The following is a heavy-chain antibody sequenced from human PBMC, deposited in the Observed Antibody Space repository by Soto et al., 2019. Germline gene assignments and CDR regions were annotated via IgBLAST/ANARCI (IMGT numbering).Heavy chain of an antibody. J-gene: IGHJ4*02. D-gene: IGHD2-15*01. V-gene: IGHV3-7*05. CDR2: IKQDGSEK. Sequence: GGSLRLSCAASGFTFSSYWMSWVRQAPGKGLEWVANIKQDGSEKYYVDSVKGRFTISRDNAKNSLYLQMNSLRAEDTAVYYCARDHGYCSGGSCYPINFDYWGQGALVTVSS. CDR3: ARDHGYCSGGSCYPINFDY. CDR1: GFTFSSYW.